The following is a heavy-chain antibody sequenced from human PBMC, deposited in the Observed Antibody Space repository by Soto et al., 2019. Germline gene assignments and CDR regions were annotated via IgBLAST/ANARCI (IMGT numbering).Heavy chain of an antibody. V-gene: IGHV1-2*02. D-gene: IGHD3-16*01. CDR1: GYPVTAYY. CDR2: INPATGAA. Sequence: QLHLVQSGAVVKKPGASVTVSCSASGYPVTAYYMHWVRQAPGRGLEWMGGINPATGAAKYTQTCQGRVTMTRDTSTRTVFMELSGLTSEDTAVFYCARGGGVGGAGSAAFDMWGQGTLVTVSS. CDR3: ARGGGVGGAGSAAFDM. J-gene: IGHJ3*02.